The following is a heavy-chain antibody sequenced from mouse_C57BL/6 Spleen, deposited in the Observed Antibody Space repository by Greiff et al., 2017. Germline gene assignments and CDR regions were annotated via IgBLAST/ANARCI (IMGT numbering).Heavy chain of an antibody. Sequence: DVQLQESEGGLVQPGSSMKLSCTASGFTFSDYYMPWVRQVPEKGLEWVANINYDGSSTYYLASLKSRFIISRDNAKNTLYLQMSSLKSEDTATYYSARVGAGYYFDYWGQGTTLTVSS. J-gene: IGHJ2*01. CDR1: GFTFSDYY. V-gene: IGHV5-16*01. CDR2: INYDGSST. CDR3: ARVGAGYYFDY. D-gene: IGHD3-3*01.